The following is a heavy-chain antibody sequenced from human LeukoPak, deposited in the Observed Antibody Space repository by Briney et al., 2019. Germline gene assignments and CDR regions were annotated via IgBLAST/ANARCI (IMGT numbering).Heavy chain of an antibody. Sequence: SQTLSLTCAISGDSVSSNSAARNWIRQSPSRGLEWLGRTYYRSKWYNDYAVSVKSRITINPDTSKNQFSLQLNSVTPEDTAVYYCARDTCSSTSCFLWDAFDIWGQGTMVTVSS. CDR3: ARDTCSSTSCFLWDAFDI. D-gene: IGHD2-2*01. V-gene: IGHV6-1*01. J-gene: IGHJ3*02. CDR2: TYYRSKWYN. CDR1: GDSVSSNSAA.